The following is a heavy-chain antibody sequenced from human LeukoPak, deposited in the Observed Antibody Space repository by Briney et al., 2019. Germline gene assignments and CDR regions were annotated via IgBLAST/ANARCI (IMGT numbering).Heavy chain of an antibody. V-gene: IGHV1-18*01. CDR1: GYTFTSYG. Sequence: GASVKVSCKASGYTFTSYGISWVRQAPGRGLEWMGWISAYSGATNYAQKLQGRVTMTTDTSANTAYMELRSLTSDDTAVYYCARSPSSSGWYADYWGLGTLVTVSS. D-gene: IGHD6-19*01. CDR2: ISAYSGAT. J-gene: IGHJ4*02. CDR3: ARSPSSSGWYADY.